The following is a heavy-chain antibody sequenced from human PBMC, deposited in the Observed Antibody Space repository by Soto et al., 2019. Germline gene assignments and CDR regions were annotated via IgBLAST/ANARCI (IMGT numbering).Heavy chain of an antibody. CDR1: GGSISSGDYS. CDR2: IYNSGNT. CDR3: ARYKRGYANAFDI. J-gene: IGHJ3*02. Sequence: SETLSLTCTVSGGSISSGDYSWSWVRQPPGKGLEWIGYIYNSGNTNYNPSLKSRVTISVDTSKNQFSLKLSSVTAADTAVYYCARYKRGYANAFDIWGQGTMVTVSS. V-gene: IGHV4-61*08. D-gene: IGHD5-12*01.